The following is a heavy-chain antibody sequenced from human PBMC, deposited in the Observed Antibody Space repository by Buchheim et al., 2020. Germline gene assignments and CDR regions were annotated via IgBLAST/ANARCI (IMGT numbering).Heavy chain of an antibody. D-gene: IGHD3-3*01. CDR3: ARHVCSRFLEWLFSFDY. CDR1: GGSISSSTYY. CDR2: IYYDGST. J-gene: IGHJ4*02. V-gene: IGHV4-39*01. Sequence: QVQLQESGTGLVKPSQTLSLTCTVSGGSISSSTYYWGWIRQPPGKGLEWIGSIYYDGSTYYNPSLKSRVTISVDTSKNQFSLKLSSVTAADTAVYYCARHVCSRFLEWLFSFDYWGQGTL.